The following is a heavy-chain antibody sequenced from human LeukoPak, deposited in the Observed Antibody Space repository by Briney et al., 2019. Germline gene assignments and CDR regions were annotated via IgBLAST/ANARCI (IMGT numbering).Heavy chain of an antibody. Sequence: ASVKVSCKASRYTFTDYNMHWVRQAPGQGPEWMGWMSPNSGGTNYAQKFQGRVTMTRDTSITTAYMELTRLTSDDTAVYYCVKDVCMAAASPDYWGQGTLVTVSS. CDR2: MSPNSGGT. V-gene: IGHV1-2*02. CDR1: RYTFTDYN. CDR3: VKDVCMAAASPDY. D-gene: IGHD6-13*01. J-gene: IGHJ4*02.